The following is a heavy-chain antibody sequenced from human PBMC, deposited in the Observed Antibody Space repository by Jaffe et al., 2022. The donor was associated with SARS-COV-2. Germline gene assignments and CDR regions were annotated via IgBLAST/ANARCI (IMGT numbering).Heavy chain of an antibody. CDR1: GFTFNVYA. J-gene: IGHJ1*01. CDR2: ISYDGSDK. CDR3: ARADGSGTYYNMDC. D-gene: IGHD3-10*01. V-gene: IGHV3-30*04. Sequence: QVQLAESGGGVVQPGRSLRLSCAASGFTFNVYAMHWVRQAPGKGLEWVAIISYDGSDKYYSDSVMGRFTISRDNSKNTLYLQMNSLRVEDTAVYYCARADGSGTYYNMDCWGQGTLVTVSS.